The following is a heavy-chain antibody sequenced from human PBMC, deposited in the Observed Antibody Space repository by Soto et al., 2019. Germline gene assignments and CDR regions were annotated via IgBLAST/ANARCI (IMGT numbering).Heavy chain of an antibody. CDR1: GFSLTNGRMG. CDR2: FFSDAER. J-gene: IGHJ6*02. V-gene: IGHV2-26*01. CDR3: ARMDGDYNYYGLDV. D-gene: IGHD4-17*01. Sequence: SGPTLVNPTETLTLTCSVSGFSLTNGRMGVGWIRQPPGKALEWLAHFFSDAERSYSTSMQSRLNMYKDSSGSQVVLTMTNMAPADTATYFCARMDGDYNYYGLDVWGHGIAVTVSS.